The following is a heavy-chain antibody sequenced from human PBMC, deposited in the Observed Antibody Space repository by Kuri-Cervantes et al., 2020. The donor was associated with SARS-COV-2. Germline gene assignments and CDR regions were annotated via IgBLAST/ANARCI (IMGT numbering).Heavy chain of an antibody. CDR1: GFTFSSYA. J-gene: IGHJ6*02. V-gene: IGHV3-30-3*01. D-gene: IGHD6-13*01. Sequence: GESLKISCAASGFTFSSYAMSWVRQAPGKGLEWVAVISYDGSNKYYADSVKGRFTISRDNSKNTLYLQMNSLRAEDTAVYYCAKEYSSSWYFGSNYGMDVWGQGTTVTVSS. CDR3: AKEYSSSWYFGSNYGMDV. CDR2: ISYDGSNK.